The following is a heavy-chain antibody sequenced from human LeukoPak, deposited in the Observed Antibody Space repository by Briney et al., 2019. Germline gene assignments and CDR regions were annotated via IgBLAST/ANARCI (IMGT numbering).Heavy chain of an antibody. CDR2: VNTVSSYI. V-gene: IGHV3-21*01. D-gene: IGHD3-22*01. CDR3: ARLRRNSDTSGYYYYYDY. J-gene: IGHJ4*02. Sequence: PGGSLRLSCAASGFTFSSYSFNRVRPAPGKGLEWVSSVNTVSSYIYYADSVRGRFTISRDNADNSLYLQMNGLRGEDTGVYYCARLRRNSDTSGYYYYYDYWGQGTLVTVSS. CDR1: GFTFSSYS.